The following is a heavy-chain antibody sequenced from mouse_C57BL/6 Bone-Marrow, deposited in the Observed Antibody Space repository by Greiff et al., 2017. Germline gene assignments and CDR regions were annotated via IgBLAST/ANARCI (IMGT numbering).Heavy chain of an antibody. D-gene: IGHD2-4*01. CDR2: IYPGSGST. CDR3: ARRVCDYDASWFAY. J-gene: IGHJ3*01. CDR1: GYTFTSYW. V-gene: IGHV1-55*01. Sequence: QVQLQQPGPELVKPGASVKMSCKASGYTFTSYWITWVKQRPGQGLEWIGDIYPGSGSTNYNEKFKSKATLTVDTSSSTAYMQLSSLTSEDSAVYDCARRVCDYDASWFAYWGQGTLVTVSA.